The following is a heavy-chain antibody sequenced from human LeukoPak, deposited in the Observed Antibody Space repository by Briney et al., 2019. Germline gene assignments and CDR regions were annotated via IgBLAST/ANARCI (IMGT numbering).Heavy chain of an antibody. J-gene: IGHJ4*02. CDR1: GFTLMTYA. D-gene: IGHD2-21*02. CDR2: IIGRGGRP. V-gene: IGHV3-23*01. CDR3: AKVSYCGGDCYTLSFDY. Sequence: PGGSLRLSCAASGFTLMTYAMSWVRQAPGKGLEWVSTIIGRGGRPYSADSVKGRFTSASFNSTSTLYLQMNSLRAEDTALYYCAKVSYCGGDCYTLSFDYWGQGTLVTVSS.